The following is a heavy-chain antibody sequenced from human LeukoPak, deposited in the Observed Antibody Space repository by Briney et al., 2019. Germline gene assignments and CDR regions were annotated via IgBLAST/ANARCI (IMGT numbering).Heavy chain of an antibody. CDR2: IYPSGST. CDR1: GGSISNYY. V-gene: IGHV4-4*07. J-gene: IGHJ6*03. Sequence: SETLSLTCTVSGGSISNYYWSWIRQPAGKGLEWIGHIYPSGSTNYNPSLKSRVTMSVDTSKNQFSLKLSSVTAADTAVYYCARDPKHYYYMDVWGKGTTVTVSS. CDR3: ARDPKHYYYMDV.